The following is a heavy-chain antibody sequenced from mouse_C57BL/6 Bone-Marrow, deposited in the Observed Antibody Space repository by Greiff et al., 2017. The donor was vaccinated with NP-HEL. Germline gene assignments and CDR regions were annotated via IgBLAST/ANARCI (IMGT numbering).Heavy chain of an antibody. CDR3: AKKYFDV. CDR2: IWRGGST. CDR1: GFSLTSYG. J-gene: IGHJ1*03. Sequence: QVQLKESGPGLVQPSQSLSITCTVSGFSLTSYGVHWVRQSPGKGLEWLGVIWRGGSTDYNAAFISRLSITKDNSKSQVFFKMNSLQADDTAIYYCAKKYFDVWGTGTTVTVSS. V-gene: IGHV2-5*01.